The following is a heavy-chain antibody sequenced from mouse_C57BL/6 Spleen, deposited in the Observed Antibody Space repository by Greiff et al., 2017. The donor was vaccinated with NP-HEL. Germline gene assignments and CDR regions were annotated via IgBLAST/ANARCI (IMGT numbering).Heavy chain of an antibody. CDR2: IYPGDGDT. J-gene: IGHJ2*01. CDR3: ARGDYGSRYYFDY. V-gene: IGHV1-80*01. D-gene: IGHD1-1*01. CDR1: GYAFSSYW. Sequence: QVQLKQSGAELVKPGASVKISCKASGYAFSSYWMNWVKQRPGKGLEWIGQIYPGDGDTNYNGKFKGKATLTADKSSSTAYMQLSSLTSEDSAVYFCARGDYGSRYYFDYWGQGTTLTVSS.